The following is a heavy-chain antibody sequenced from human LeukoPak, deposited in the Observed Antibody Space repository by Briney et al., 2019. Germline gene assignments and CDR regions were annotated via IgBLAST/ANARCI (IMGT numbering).Heavy chain of an antibody. CDR1: GGSISSYY. V-gene: IGHV4-4*07. J-gene: IGHJ4*02. D-gene: IGHD2/OR15-2a*01. CDR2: IYSSGST. CDR3: ARSPVVIYNYFDY. Sequence: SETLSLTCTVPGGSISSYYCGWIRQPAGQGLEWIGRIYSSGSTNYNPSFESRVTMSVDTSKTQFSLRLSSVTAADTAVYYCARSPVVIYNYFDYWGQGTLVTVSS.